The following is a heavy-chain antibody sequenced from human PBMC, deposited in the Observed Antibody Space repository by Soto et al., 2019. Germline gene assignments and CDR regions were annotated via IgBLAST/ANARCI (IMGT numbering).Heavy chain of an antibody. CDR2: IIPIFGTA. V-gene: IGHV1-69*06. Sequence: QVQLVQAGAEVKKPGSSVKFSCTASGGTFSSYAISWVRQAPGQGLEWMGGIIPIFGTANYAQQFQGRVTITADNSTSAAYMELSSLRSEESAEYYGAVRRYYYYGMDVWGQGTTVTVSS. CDR1: GGTFSSYA. J-gene: IGHJ6*02. CDR3: AVRRYYYYGMDV.